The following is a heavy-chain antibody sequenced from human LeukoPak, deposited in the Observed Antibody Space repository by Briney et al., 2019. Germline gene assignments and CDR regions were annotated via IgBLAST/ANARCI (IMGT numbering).Heavy chain of an antibody. CDR2: INPNSGGT. Sequence: GASVKVSCKASGYTFTGYYMHWVRQAPGQGLEWMGWINPNSGGTIYAQKFQGRVTMTRDTSISTAYMELSRLRSDDTAVYYCARDYCSGGSCWPGYWGQGTLVTVSS. CDR1: GYTFTGYY. CDR3: ARDYCSGGSCWPGY. D-gene: IGHD2-15*01. V-gene: IGHV1-2*02. J-gene: IGHJ4*02.